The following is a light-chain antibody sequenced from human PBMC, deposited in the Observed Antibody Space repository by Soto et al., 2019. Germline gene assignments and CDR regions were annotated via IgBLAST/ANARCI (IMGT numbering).Light chain of an antibody. CDR3: QTWDTGARVV. Sequence: QPVLTQSPSASASLGASVKLTCTLSSVHRSYAIAWHQQQPEKGPRYLMKLSSDGSHSKGDGIPDRFSGSSSGAERYLTISSLQSEDEADYYCQTWDTGARVVFGGGTKLTVL. CDR2: LSSDGSH. J-gene: IGLJ2*01. CDR1: SVHRSYA. V-gene: IGLV4-69*01.